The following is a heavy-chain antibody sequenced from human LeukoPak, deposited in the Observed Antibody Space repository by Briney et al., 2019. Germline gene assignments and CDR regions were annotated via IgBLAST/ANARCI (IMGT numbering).Heavy chain of an antibody. V-gene: IGHV1-46*01. CDR3: ARAAVAGIPPDY. J-gene: IGHJ4*02. D-gene: IGHD6-19*01. CDR2: IDPSGGHT. Sequence: PGASVNVSCKASGYTFTSYYMYWVRQAPGQGLEWMGMIDPSGGHTSYAQKFQGRVTMTRDTSTSKVYMELSSLRSEDTAVYYCARAAVAGIPPDYWGQGTLVTVSS. CDR1: GYTFTSYY.